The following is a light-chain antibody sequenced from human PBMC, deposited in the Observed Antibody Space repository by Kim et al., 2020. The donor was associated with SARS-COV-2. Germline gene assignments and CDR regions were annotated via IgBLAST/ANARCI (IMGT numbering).Light chain of an antibody. J-gene: IGLJ2*01. Sequence: APGKKARIAGGEHSIGLQSVHWYQQKPGQAPVLVIYYDTDRPSGIPERFSGSNSGNTATLTISRVEAGDEADYYCQVWDTGSDHPIFGGGTQLTVL. V-gene: IGLV3-21*04. CDR3: QVWDTGSDHPI. CDR2: YDT. CDR1: SIGLQS.